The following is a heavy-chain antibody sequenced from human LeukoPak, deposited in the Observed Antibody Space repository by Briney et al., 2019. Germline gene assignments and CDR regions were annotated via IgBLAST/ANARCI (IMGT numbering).Heavy chain of an antibody. J-gene: IGHJ4*02. CDR3: ARMIRYFDWLLREVYYFDY. Sequence: GASVKVSCKASGYTFTGYYMHWVRQAPGQGLEWMGWINPNSGGTNYAQKFQGRVTMTRDTSISTVYMELSRLRSDDTAVYYCARMIRYFDWLLREVYYFDYWGQGTLVTVSS. CDR1: GYTFTGYY. V-gene: IGHV1-2*02. CDR2: INPNSGGT. D-gene: IGHD3-9*01.